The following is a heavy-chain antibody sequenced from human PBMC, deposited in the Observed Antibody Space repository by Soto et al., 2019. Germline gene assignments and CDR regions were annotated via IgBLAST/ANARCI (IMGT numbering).Heavy chain of an antibody. Sequence: SLRLSCAASGFTFDDYAMHWVRQAPGKGLEWVSGISWNSGSIGYADSVKGRFTISRDNAKNSLYLQMNSLRAEDTALYYCAKGERSKAIFGVVVWGQGTLVTVS. CDR2: ISWNSGSI. V-gene: IGHV3-9*01. J-gene: IGHJ4*02. D-gene: IGHD3-3*01. CDR1: GFTFDDYA. CDR3: AKGERSKAIFGVVV.